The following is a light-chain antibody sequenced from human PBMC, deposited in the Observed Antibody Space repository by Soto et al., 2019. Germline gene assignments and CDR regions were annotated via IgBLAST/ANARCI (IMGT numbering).Light chain of an antibody. J-gene: IGLJ2*01. CDR1: HSNIGNNY. CDR3: ATWDSSLIAGI. Sequence: QSLLTQPPSVSAAPGQKVTISCSGNHSNIGNNYVSWYQHLPGTAPKLLIYDNNKRPSGIPDRFSGTKSGTSATLGIAGLQTGDEADYYCATWDSSLIAGIFGGGTKLTVL. V-gene: IGLV1-51*01. CDR2: DNN.